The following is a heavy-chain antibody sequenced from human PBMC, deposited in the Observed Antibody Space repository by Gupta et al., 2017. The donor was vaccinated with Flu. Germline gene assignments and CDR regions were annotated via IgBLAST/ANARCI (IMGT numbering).Heavy chain of an antibody. Sequence: VQLLQSGAEVMKPGSSVRVSCKTSGGAFSSYSVTWVRQAPGQGLEWLGGTIPISGTTNYAHKFRDRVTITADKATSTAYMELRGLKYEDTAVYYCARSVFSYSGGWYKLLDTWGQGTLVTVSS. CDR2: TIPISGTT. V-gene: IGHV1-69*06. J-gene: IGHJ4*02. CDR1: GGAFSSYS. D-gene: IGHD6-19*01. CDR3: ARSVFSYSGGWYKLLDT.